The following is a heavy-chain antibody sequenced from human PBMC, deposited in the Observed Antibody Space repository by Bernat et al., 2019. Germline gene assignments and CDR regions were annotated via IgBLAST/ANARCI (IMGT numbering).Heavy chain of an antibody. CDR3: AKQNGYTYGYCDY. J-gene: IGHJ4*02. Sequence: EVQLLESGGGLVQPGGSLRLSCAASGFTFSSYAMSWVRQAPGKGLEWVSGNSGSGGSTYYDDSVKGRFAISRDNSKNTLYLQMNSLRGEDTAIYYCAKQNGYTYGYCDYWGQGTLVAVSS. CDR2: NSGSGGST. V-gene: IGHV3-23*01. CDR1: GFTFSSYA. D-gene: IGHD5-18*01.